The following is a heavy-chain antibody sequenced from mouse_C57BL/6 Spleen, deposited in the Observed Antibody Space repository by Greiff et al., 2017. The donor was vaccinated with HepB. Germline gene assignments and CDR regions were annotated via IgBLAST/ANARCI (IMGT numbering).Heavy chain of an antibody. CDR3: ARSGATVVAKDY. CDR1: GYTFTSYW. D-gene: IGHD1-1*01. J-gene: IGHJ2*01. V-gene: IGHV1-53*01. Sequence: QVQLKQPGTELVKPGASVKLSCKASGYTFTSYWMHWVKQRPGQGLEWIGNINPSNGGTNYNEKFKSKATLTVDKSSSTAYMQLSSLTSEDSAVYYCARSGATVVAKDYWGQGTTLTVSS. CDR2: INPSNGGT.